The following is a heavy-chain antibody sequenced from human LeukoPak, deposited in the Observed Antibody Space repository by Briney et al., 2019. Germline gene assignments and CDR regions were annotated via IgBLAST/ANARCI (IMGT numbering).Heavy chain of an antibody. CDR1: GFTFSSYR. Sequence: GGSLRLSCAASGFTFSSYRMNWVRQAPGKGLEWVSYISSSSSTIYYADSVKGRFTISRDNAKNSLYLQMNSLRAEDTAVYYCAQDLSYIGLDNWGQGTLVTVSS. J-gene: IGHJ4*02. V-gene: IGHV3-48*01. CDR3: AQDLSYIGLDN. D-gene: IGHD2-15*01. CDR2: ISSSSSTI.